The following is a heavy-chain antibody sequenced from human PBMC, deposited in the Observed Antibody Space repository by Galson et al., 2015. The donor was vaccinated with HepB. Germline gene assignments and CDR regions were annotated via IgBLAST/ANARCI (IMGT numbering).Heavy chain of an antibody. Sequence: SVKVSCKASGYTFTSYAMHWVRQAPGQRLEWMGWINAGNGNTKYSQKFQGRVTITRDTSASTAYMELSSLRSEDTAVYYCAREGRYYYDSSGYYQGWFDPWGQGTLVTVSS. CDR3: AREGRYYYDSSGYYQGWFDP. J-gene: IGHJ5*02. CDR2: INAGNGNT. D-gene: IGHD3-22*01. CDR1: GYTFTSYA. V-gene: IGHV1-3*01.